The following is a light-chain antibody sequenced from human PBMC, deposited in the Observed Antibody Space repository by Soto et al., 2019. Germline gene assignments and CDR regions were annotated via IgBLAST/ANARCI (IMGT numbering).Light chain of an antibody. V-gene: IGKV3-20*01. CDR1: QSVSSSY. CDR2: GAS. Sequence: EIVLPRSLRAVSFSHGERATLSCRASQSVSSSYLAWYQQKPGQAPRLLIYGASSRATGIPDRFSGSGSGTDFTLTISRLEPDDFAVYYCQQYVNSPWSFGQGTKVDIK. CDR3: QQYVNSPWS. J-gene: IGKJ1*01.